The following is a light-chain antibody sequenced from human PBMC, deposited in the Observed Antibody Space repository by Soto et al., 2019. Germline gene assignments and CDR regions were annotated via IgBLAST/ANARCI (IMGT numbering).Light chain of an antibody. Sequence: DIQMTQSPSTLSASVGDRVTITCRASQSISNKLAWYQQKAGKAPKVLIYAASRRATGIPDRFSGSGSGTEFTLTISSLQSEDFAVYYCQQYNYWRTFGQGTKVDIK. CDR3: QQYNYWRT. V-gene: IGKV1-5*01. CDR2: AAS. J-gene: IGKJ1*01. CDR1: QSISNK.